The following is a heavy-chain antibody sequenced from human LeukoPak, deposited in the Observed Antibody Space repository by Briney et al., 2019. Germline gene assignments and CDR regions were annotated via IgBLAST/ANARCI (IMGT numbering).Heavy chain of an antibody. CDR1: GGSISNGGYY. CDR2: IYYSGCT. J-gene: IGHJ6*03. V-gene: IGHV4-31*03. D-gene: IGHD4-17*01. Sequence: PSETLSLTCTVSGGSISNGGYYWSWIRQHPGKGLEWIGYIYYSGCTYYNPSLNSRVTISVDTSENQFSLKLSSVTAADTAVYYCARVDGDYGDYYYYMDVWGKGTTVTVSS. CDR3: ARVDGDYGDYYYYMDV.